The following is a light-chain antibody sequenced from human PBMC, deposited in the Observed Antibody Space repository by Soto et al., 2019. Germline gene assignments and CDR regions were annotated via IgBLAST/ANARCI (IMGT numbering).Light chain of an antibody. CDR1: QTISNL. J-gene: IGKJ4*02. V-gene: IGKV1-5*03. CDR2: KTS. Sequence: DIQMTQSPSTLSASVGDRVTITCRASQTISNLLAWYQQTPGKAPKLLIYKTSTLESGVPSRFSGSGSGTEFTLTISSLQPDDFATYYCRHYNSYSPFGGGTKVEIK. CDR3: RHYNSYSP.